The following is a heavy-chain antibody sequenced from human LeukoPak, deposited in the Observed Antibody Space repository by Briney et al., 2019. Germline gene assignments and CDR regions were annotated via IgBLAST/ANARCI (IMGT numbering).Heavy chain of an antibody. CDR3: ASQGEKGIDY. CDR1: GFTLSHYY. V-gene: IGHV3-74*01. CDR2: IDPPGNDK. J-gene: IGHJ4*02. Sequence: GGSLRLSCAASGFTLSHYYMHWLRQAPGKGLVWVSRIDPPGNDKNYADAVKGRFTISRDYAHNTLYLQMNSLRAEDTAVYYCASQGEKGIDYWGQGTLVTVSS. D-gene: IGHD1-26*01.